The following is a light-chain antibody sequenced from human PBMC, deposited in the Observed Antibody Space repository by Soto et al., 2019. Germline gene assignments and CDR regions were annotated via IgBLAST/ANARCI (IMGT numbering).Light chain of an antibody. J-gene: IGLJ1*01. CDR2: DVS. CDR1: SSDVGGYNY. V-gene: IGLV2-14*01. Sequence: QSALTQPASVSGSPGQSITLSCTGTSSDVGGYNYVSWYQQHPGKAPKLMIYDVSNRPSGVSNRFSGSKSGNTASLTISGLQAEDEADYYCSSSTSSSTSYVFGTGTKLTVL. CDR3: SSSTSSSTSYV.